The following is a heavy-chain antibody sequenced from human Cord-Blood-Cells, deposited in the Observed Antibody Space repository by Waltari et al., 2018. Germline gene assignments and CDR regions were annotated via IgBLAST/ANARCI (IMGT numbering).Heavy chain of an antibody. D-gene: IGHD3-3*01. Sequence: QVQLQQWGAGLLKPPEPLSLTCAVYGGSFSGSYWSWFRQPPGKGREWIGEINHSGRTNYNPSLKSRVTISVDTSKNQFSLKLSSVTAADTAVYYCARSYDFWSGYRHFDYWGQGTLVTVSS. CDR2: INHSGRT. CDR1: GGSFSGSY. J-gene: IGHJ4*02. CDR3: ARSYDFWSGYRHFDY. V-gene: IGHV4-34*01.